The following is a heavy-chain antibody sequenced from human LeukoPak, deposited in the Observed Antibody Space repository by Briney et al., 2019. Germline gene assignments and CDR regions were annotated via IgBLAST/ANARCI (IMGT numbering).Heavy chain of an antibody. Sequence: SGTLSLTCAVSGGSISSSNWWSWVRQPPGKGLEWIGEIYHSGSTNYNPSLKSRVTISVDKSKNQFSLKLSSVTAADTAVYYCARRMTYYYDSSGYSYYFDYWGQGTLVTVSS. CDR2: IYHSGST. D-gene: IGHD3-22*01. J-gene: IGHJ4*02. CDR3: ARRMTYYYDSSGYSYYFDY. V-gene: IGHV4-4*02. CDR1: GGSISSSNW.